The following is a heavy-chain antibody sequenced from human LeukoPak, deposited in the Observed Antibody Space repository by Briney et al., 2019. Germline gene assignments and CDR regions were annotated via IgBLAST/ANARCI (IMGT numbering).Heavy chain of an antibody. Sequence: SETLSLTCTVSGGSISSSSYYWGWIRQPPGKGLEWIGSIYYSGSTYYNPSLKSRVTISVDTSKNQFSLKLSSVAAADTAVYYCARQTGSGLFILPGGQGTLVTVSS. D-gene: IGHD3/OR15-3a*01. CDR3: ARQTGSGLFILP. CDR1: GGSISSSSYY. J-gene: IGHJ4*02. CDR2: IYYSGST. V-gene: IGHV4-39*01.